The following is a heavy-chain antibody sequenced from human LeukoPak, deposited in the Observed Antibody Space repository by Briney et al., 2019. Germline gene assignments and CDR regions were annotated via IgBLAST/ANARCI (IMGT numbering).Heavy chain of an antibody. J-gene: IGHJ4*02. CDR3: ATEKGDSPDY. CDR1: GFTFDDYA. CDR2: ISWNSGSI. D-gene: IGHD2-21*01. V-gene: IGHV3-9*01. Sequence: GGSLRLSCAASGFTFDDYAMHWVRQAPGKGLEWVSGISWNSGSIGYADSVKGRFTISRDNPKNTLYLQMNSLRAEDTAVYYCATEKGDSPDYWGQGTLVTVSS.